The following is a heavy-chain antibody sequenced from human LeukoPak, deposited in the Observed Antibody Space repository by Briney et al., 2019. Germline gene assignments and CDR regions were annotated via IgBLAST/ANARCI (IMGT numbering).Heavy chain of an antibody. V-gene: IGHV3-7*01. Sequence: GRSLRLTCAVSGINFRGYWMAWVRQAPGKGLEWVANMKQDGSEKYYVDSVKGRFTISRDNAKNSLYLEMNSLRVEDTAVYYCARDLGHTGYDLYDYWGQGTLVTVSS. CDR3: ARDLGHTGYDLYDY. D-gene: IGHD5-12*01. CDR2: MKQDGSEK. J-gene: IGHJ4*02. CDR1: GINFRGYW.